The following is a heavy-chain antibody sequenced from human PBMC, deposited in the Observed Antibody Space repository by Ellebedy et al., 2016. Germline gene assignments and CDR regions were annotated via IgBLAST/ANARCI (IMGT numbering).Heavy chain of an antibody. CDR1: GFTFSSYS. CDR2: IKQDGSEK. Sequence: GGSLRLSXAASGFTFSSYSMNWVRQAPGKGLEWVANIKQDGSEKYYVDSVKGRFTISRDNAKNSLYLQMNSLRAEDTAVYYCARDPGASGDIVVVPAAMVSDAFDIWGQGTMVTVSS. CDR3: ARDPGASGDIVVVPAAMVSDAFDI. D-gene: IGHD2-2*01. J-gene: IGHJ3*02. V-gene: IGHV3-7*01.